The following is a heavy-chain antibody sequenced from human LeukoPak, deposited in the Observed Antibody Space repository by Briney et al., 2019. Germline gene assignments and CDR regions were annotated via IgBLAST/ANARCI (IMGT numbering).Heavy chain of an antibody. J-gene: IGHJ3*02. CDR2: MYYSGST. V-gene: IGHV4-39*07. CDR3: ARDERGYYDTSGSRRYAFDI. CDR1: GGSISSSSYY. D-gene: IGHD3-22*01. Sequence: SETLSLTCSVSGGSISSSSYYWGWIRQPPGEGLEWIGSMYYSGSTDYNPSLKSRITISVDTSKNQFSLKVSSVTAADTAVYYCARDERGYYDTSGSRRYAFDIWGQGTMVTVSS.